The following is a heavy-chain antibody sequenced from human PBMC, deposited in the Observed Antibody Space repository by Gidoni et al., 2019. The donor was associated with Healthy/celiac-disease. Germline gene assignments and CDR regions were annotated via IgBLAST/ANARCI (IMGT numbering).Heavy chain of an antibody. CDR2: IIPILGIA. CDR1: GGTFICYT. V-gene: IGHV1-69*02. D-gene: IGHD2-2*01. CDR3: ARVGGIVVVPAAMGWFDP. J-gene: IGHJ5*02. Sequence: QVQLVQSGAEVKQPGSPVTVSSKASGGTFICYTISWVRQAPGQGLEWMGRIIPILGIANYAQKFQGRVTITADKSTSTAYMELSSLRSENTAVYYCARVGGIVVVPAAMGWFDPWGQGTLVTVSS.